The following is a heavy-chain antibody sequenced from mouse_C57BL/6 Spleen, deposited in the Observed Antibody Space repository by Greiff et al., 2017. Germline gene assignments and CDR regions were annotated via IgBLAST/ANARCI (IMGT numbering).Heavy chain of an antibody. D-gene: IGHD1-1*01. CDR3: AKDYGSSYDAMDY. Sequence: VKLVESGPGLVQPSQSLSITCTVSGFSLTSYGVHWVRQPPGKGLEWLGVIWSGGSTDYNAAFISRLSISKDNSKSQVFFKMNSLQADDTAIYYCAKDYGSSYDAMDYWGQGTSVTVSS. CDR1: GFSLTSYG. J-gene: IGHJ4*01. V-gene: IGHV2-4*01. CDR2: IWSGGST.